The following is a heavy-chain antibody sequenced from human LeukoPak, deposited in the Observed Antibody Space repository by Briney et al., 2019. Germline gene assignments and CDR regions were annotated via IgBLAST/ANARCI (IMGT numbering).Heavy chain of an antibody. J-gene: IGHJ4*02. Sequence: GDSLKISCKVSGYKFADYWIGWVRQMPGQGPEWMGIIYPADSDTRYSPSFQGQVTMSVDKSITTAFLQWSTLKASDTAIYYCTIRYSGSYNDYWGQGTLVTVSS. CDR1: GYKFADYW. CDR2: IYPADSDT. CDR3: TIRYSGSYNDY. D-gene: IGHD1-26*01. V-gene: IGHV5-51*01.